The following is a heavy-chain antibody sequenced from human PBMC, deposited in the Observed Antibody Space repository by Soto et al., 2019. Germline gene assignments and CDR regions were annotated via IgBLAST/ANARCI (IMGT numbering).Heavy chain of an antibody. CDR3: ARHEAAAGTPAWWFDP. V-gene: IGHV4-31*03. D-gene: IGHD6-13*01. Sequence: QVQLQESGPGLLKPSQTLSLTCTVSGVSISGGGFYWSWIRQHPGQGLEWSGYIYVRGSTYYNPSLHSRATISVDTSKNKFTLQLSSVTAADTAVYYCARHEAAAGTPAWWFDPWGQRTLVTVSS. J-gene: IGHJ5*02. CDR2: IYVRGST. CDR1: GVSISGGGFY.